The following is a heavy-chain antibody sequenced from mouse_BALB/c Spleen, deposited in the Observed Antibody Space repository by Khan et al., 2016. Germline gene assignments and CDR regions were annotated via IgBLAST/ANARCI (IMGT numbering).Heavy chain of an antibody. CDR3: ATGYDFDWDYYAMDY. J-gene: IGHJ4*01. Sequence: EVQLQESGPSLVKPSQILSLTCSVTGDSITSGYWNWIRKFSGNKLEYLGYISYSGSTYYNPSLKNRVSITRDTSKNQFYLQLNSVTTEDTATYXCATGYDFDWDYYAMDYWGQGTSVTVSS. D-gene: IGHD2-4*01. CDR1: GDSITSGY. V-gene: IGHV3-8*02. CDR2: ISYSGST.